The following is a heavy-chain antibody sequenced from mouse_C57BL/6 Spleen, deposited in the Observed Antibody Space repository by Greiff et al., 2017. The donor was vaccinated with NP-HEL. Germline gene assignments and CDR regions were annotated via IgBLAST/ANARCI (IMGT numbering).Heavy chain of an antibody. D-gene: IGHD2-3*01. CDR2: INPGSGGT. V-gene: IGHV1-54*01. CDR1: GYAFTNYL. CDR3: ARNDGYLYAMDY. J-gene: IGHJ4*01. Sequence: QVQLQQSGAELVRPGTSVKVSCKASGYAFTNYLIEWVKQRPGQGLEWIGVINPGSGGTNYNEKFKGKATLTADKSSSTAYLQLSSLTSEDSAVYCCARNDGYLYAMDYWGQGTSVTVSS.